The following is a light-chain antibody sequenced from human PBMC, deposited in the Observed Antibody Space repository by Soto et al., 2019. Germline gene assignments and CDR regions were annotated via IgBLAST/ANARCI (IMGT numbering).Light chain of an antibody. CDR2: DVT. J-gene: IGLJ1*01. Sequence: QSALTQPASVAGSPGQSITIPCNGTSNDIGGYNFVSWFQQHPGKAPKLLMCDVTRRPSGVSDRFSGSKSGNTASLTISGLQAEDEADYYCNSYSGGNTLYVFGSGTKLTVL. CDR1: SNDIGGYNF. V-gene: IGLV2-14*01. CDR3: NSYSGGNTLYV.